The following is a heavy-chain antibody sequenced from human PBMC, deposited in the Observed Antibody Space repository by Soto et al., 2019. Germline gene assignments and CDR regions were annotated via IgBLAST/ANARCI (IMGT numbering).Heavy chain of an antibody. D-gene: IGHD3-16*01. CDR2: INHSGST. V-gene: IGHV4-34*01. CDR3: AREGRWWIDP. J-gene: IGHJ5*02. CDR1: GGSFSGYY. Sequence: SETLSLTCAVYGGSFSGYYWTWIRQPPGKGLEWIGEINHSGSTNYNPSLKSRVTISLDMSNNQFSLKLRSVTAADTAVYFCAREGRWWIDPWGQGTLVTVSS.